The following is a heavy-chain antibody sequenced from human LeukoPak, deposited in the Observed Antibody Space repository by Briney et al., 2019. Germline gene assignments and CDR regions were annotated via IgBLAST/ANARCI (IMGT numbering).Heavy chain of an antibody. J-gene: IGHJ3*02. CDR1: GYTFTSYY. Sequence: ASVKVSCKASGYTFTSYYMHWVRQAPGQGLEWMGIINPSGGSTNYAQRFQGRVTMTRDTSTSTVYMELSSLRSEDTAVYYCARETLGARDDFDIWGQGTMVIVSS. CDR3: ARETLGARDDFDI. D-gene: IGHD1-26*01. V-gene: IGHV1-46*01. CDR2: INPSGGST.